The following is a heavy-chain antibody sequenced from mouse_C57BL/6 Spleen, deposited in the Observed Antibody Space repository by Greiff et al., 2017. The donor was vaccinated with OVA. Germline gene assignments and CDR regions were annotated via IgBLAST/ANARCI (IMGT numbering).Heavy chain of an antibody. D-gene: IGHD1-1*01. CDR2: ISSGSSTI. J-gene: IGHJ3*01. V-gene: IGHV5-17*01. CDR1: GFTFSDYG. Sequence: EVKLVESGGGLVKPGGSLKLSCAASGFTFSDYGMHWVRQAPEKGLEWVAYISSGSSTIYYADTVKGRFTISRDNAKNTLFLQMTSRRSEDTAMYYCARGGSSYWFAYWGQGTLVTVSA. CDR3: ARGGSSYWFAY.